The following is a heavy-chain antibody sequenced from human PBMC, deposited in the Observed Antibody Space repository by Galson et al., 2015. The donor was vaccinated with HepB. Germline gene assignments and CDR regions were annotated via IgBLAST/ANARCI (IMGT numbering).Heavy chain of an antibody. CDR2: ISWNSGSI. CDR3: AKAHYGGNSVGAFDI. J-gene: IGHJ3*02. CDR1: GFTFDDYA. Sequence: SLRLSCAASGFTFDDYAMHWVQQAPGEGLEWVSGISWNSGSIGYADSVKGRFTISRDNAKNSLYLQMNSLRAEDTALYYCAKAHYGGNSVGAFDIWGQGTMVTVSS. D-gene: IGHD4-23*01. V-gene: IGHV3-9*01.